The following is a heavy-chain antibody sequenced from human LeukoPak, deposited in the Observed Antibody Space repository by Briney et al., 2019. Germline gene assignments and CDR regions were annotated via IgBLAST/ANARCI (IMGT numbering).Heavy chain of an antibody. CDR3: AGPTDSYDAFDI. CDR1: GFTFSSYA. CDR2: ISYDGSNK. V-gene: IGHV3-30-3*01. D-gene: IGHD2-15*01. J-gene: IGHJ3*02. Sequence: GGSLRLSCAASGFTFSSYAMHWVRQAPGKGLEWVAVISYDGSNKYYADSVKGRFTISRDNSKNTLYLQMNSLRAEDTAVYYCAGPTDSYDAFDIWGQGTMVTVSS.